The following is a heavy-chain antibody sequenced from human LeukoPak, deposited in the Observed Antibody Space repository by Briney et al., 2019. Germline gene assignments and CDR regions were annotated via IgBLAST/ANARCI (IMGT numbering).Heavy chain of an antibody. V-gene: IGHV3-23*01. CDR2: ISGRDSNT. Sequence: GGSLRLSCAASGFTFSTYAMSWVRQAPGKGLEWVSAISGRDSNTYYADSVKGRFTISRDNSKNTLFLQMDSVRDEDTATYYCAKRSDYGGDSNYFDYWGQGTPVTVSS. D-gene: IGHD4-23*01. J-gene: IGHJ4*02. CDR1: GFTFSTYA. CDR3: AKRSDYGGDSNYFDY.